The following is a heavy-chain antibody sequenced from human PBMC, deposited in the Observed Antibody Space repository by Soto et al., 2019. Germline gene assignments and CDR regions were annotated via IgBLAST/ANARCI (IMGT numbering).Heavy chain of an antibody. CDR3: ARLLHMEGITGTYFDY. Sequence: QVQLVQSGAEVKKPGSSMKVSCKASGGTFSSYTISWVRQAPGQGLEWMGRIIPILGIANYAQKFQGRVTITADKSTSTAYMELSSLRSEDTAVYYCARLLHMEGITGTYFDYWGQGTLVTVSS. J-gene: IGHJ4*02. D-gene: IGHD1-20*01. V-gene: IGHV1-69*02. CDR2: IIPILGIA. CDR1: GGTFSSYT.